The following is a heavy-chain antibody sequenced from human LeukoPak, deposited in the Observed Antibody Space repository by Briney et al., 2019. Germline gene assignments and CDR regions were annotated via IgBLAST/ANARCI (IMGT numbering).Heavy chain of an antibody. Sequence: GGSLRLSCAASGFTFSSYAMSWVRQAPGKGLEWVSIIGGVSESFYYADSVKGRFTVSRDNSKDTLYLQINSLRDEDTAVYYCARRWLGDPYGMDVWGQGTTVSVSS. V-gene: IGHV3-23*01. CDR2: IGGVSESF. D-gene: IGHD3-10*01. J-gene: IGHJ6*02. CDR3: ARRWLGDPYGMDV. CDR1: GFTFSSYA.